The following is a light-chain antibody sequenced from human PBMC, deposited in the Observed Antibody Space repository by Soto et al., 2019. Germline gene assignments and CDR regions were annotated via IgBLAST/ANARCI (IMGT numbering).Light chain of an antibody. CDR2: DAS. CDR3: QQYDGN. J-gene: IGKJ3*01. Sequence: TQMTHSPSTLSASVGDRVTLTCRASQNINNWLAWYQQKPGKAPKVLIYDASSLESGVPSRFSGSGSGTEFTLTISSLQPDNFATYYCQQYDGNFGPGTKVDIK. CDR1: QNINNW. V-gene: IGKV1-5*01.